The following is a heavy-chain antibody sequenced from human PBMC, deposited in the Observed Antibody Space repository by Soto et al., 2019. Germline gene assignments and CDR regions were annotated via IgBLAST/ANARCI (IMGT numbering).Heavy chain of an antibody. V-gene: IGHV4-59*01. J-gene: IGHJ6*02. CDR3: ARDHWRQNGSSWRYYGLDV. CDR2: IYYTGAT. CDR1: GDSISDYY. D-gene: IGHD6-13*01. Sequence: PSETLSLTCTVSGDSISDYYWSWIRQPPGKELEWIGYIYYTGATSYNPSLESRVTMAEDTSKKELSLTLSSLTAADTAVYYCARDHWRQNGSSWRYYGLDVWGQGTTVTVSS.